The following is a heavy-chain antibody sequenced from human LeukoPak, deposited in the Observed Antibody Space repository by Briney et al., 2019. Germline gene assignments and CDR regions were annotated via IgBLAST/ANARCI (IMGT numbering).Heavy chain of an antibody. CDR2: IYTNTGEP. V-gene: IGHV7-4-1*01. D-gene: IGHD3-10*01. J-gene: IGHJ4*02. CDR3: AREEPYYFGAGSYYNY. CDR1: GYTFTNCA. Sequence: GASVKVSCMASGYTFTNCAMNWVRPAPGQGLEWMRWIYTNTGEPTYAQGLTGRFVFSLDTSVDTAYLHTGSLKAEDTATYYCAREEPYYFGAGSYYNYWGQGTLVTVSS.